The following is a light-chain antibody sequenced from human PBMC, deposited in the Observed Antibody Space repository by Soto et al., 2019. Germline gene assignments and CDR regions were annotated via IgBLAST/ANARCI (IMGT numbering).Light chain of an antibody. V-gene: IGKV3-20*01. Sequence: EIVLTQSPGTLSLSPGERATLSCRASQSVSSNYLGWYQQKPGQAPRLLIYGASNRATGIPDRFSGSGSGTDFTLTISRLELEDFAVYFCQQYHASSPYTFGQGTKLEIK. CDR3: QQYHASSPYT. CDR2: GAS. J-gene: IGKJ2*01. CDR1: QSVSSNY.